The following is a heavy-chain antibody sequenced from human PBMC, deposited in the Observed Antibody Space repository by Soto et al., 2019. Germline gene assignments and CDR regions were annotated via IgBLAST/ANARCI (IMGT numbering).Heavy chain of an antibody. CDR1: GYIFTSYG. D-gene: IGHD4-17*01. Sequence: QAHLVQSGPEVKKPGASVKVSCKGSGYIFTSYGIAWVRQAPGKGLEWMGWISAHNGNTEYAQKFQGRVTVTRDTSTSTAYLELRSLRSDATALYYCARGRYGDYWGQGALVTVSS. J-gene: IGHJ4*02. CDR3: ARGRYGDY. V-gene: IGHV1-18*01. CDR2: ISAHNGNT.